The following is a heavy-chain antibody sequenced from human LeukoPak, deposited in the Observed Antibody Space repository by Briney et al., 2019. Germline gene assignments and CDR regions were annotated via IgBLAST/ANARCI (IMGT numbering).Heavy chain of an antibody. J-gene: IGHJ4*02. CDR1: GFTVSSNY. V-gene: IGHV3-7*02. CDR2: IKQDGSEK. CDR3: ARRGNFDY. Sequence: PGGSLRLSCAASGFTVSSNYMSWVRQAPGKGLEWVANIKQDGSEKYYVDSVKGRFTISRDNAKNSLYLQMTSLRAEDTAVYYCARRGNFDYWGQGTLVTVSS.